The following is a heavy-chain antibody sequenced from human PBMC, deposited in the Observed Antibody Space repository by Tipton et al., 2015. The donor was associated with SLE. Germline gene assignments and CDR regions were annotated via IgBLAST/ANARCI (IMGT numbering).Heavy chain of an antibody. Sequence: SLRLSCAASGLTFSDYYMSWIRQAPGKGLEWVSYISSSGSTIYYADSVKGRFTISRDNAKNSLYLQMNSLRAEDTAVYYCARDLGAVAYFDYWGQGTLVTVSS. CDR3: ARDLGAVAYFDY. D-gene: IGHD4/OR15-4a*01. CDR2: ISSSGSTI. CDR1: GLTFSDYY. J-gene: IGHJ4*02. V-gene: IGHV3-11*04.